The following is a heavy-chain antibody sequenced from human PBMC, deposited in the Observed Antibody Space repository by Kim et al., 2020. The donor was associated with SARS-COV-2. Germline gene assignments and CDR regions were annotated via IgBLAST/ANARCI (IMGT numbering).Heavy chain of an antibody. J-gene: IGHJ4*02. CDR3: AMAPNSYYFDY. Sequence: GGSLRLSCAASGFSFHNHWMSWVRQAPGKGLEWVANIKEDGSEKYYVDSVKGRFTISRDNSKNSLYLQMNSLRADDTALYYCAMAPNSYYFDYWGRGTLVTVSS. CDR1: GFSFHNHW. V-gene: IGHV3-7*01. CDR2: IKEDGSEK.